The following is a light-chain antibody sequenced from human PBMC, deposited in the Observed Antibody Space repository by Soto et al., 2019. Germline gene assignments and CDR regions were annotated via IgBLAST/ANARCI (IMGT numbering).Light chain of an antibody. V-gene: IGKV1-5*03. J-gene: IGKJ3*01. CDR2: KAS. CDR3: QQFFT. Sequence: DIQMTQSPSTLSASIGDRVTITCRASKSISSWLAWYQQKPGKAPKLLIYKASTLESGVPSRFSGSGSGTEFTLTISSLLPDDFATYYCQQFFTFGPGTKVDIK. CDR1: KSISSW.